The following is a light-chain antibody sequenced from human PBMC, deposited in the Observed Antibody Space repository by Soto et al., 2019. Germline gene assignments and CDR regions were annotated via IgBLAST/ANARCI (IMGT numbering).Light chain of an antibody. CDR3: NSYAGSNNFVV. V-gene: IGLV2-8*01. J-gene: IGLJ2*01. Sequence: QSALTQPPSASGSPGQSVTISCTGTSSDVGGSNFVSWFQQTPGKAPKLIIYEVNKRPSGVPDRFSGSKSGNTAALTVSGPQADDEADYYCNSYAGSNNFVVFGGGTQLTVL. CDR1: SSDVGGSNF. CDR2: EVN.